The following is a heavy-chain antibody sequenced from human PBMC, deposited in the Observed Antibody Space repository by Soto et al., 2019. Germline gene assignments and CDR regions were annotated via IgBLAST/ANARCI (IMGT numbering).Heavy chain of an antibody. V-gene: IGHV4-39*01. CDR2: IYYSGST. CDR3: ARGTFYYDSHAYYGY. Sequence: SETLSLTCTVSGGSISSNSYYWGWIRQPPGKGLERIGSIYYSGSTYYNPSLKSRVTISVDTSKNQFSLKLTSATAADTALYYCARGTFYYDSHAYYGYWGQGTVVTVSS. D-gene: IGHD3-22*01. CDR1: GGSISSNSYY. J-gene: IGHJ4*02.